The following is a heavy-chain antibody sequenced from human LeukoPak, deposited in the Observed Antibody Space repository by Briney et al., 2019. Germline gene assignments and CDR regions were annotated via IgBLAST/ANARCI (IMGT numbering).Heavy chain of an antibody. Sequence: SETLSLTCAVYGGSFSGYYWSWIRQPPGKGLEWIGEINHSGSTNYNPSLKSRVTISVDTSKNQFSLKLSSVTAADTAVYYCAREHYYDSSGYRKKGPYYFDYWGQGTLVTVSS. V-gene: IGHV4-34*01. CDR3: AREHYYDSSGYRKKGPYYFDY. CDR1: GGSFSGYY. CDR2: INHSGST. J-gene: IGHJ4*02. D-gene: IGHD3-22*01.